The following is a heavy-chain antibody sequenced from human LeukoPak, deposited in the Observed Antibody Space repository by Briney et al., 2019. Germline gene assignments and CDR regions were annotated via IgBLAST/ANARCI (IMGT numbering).Heavy chain of an antibody. CDR1: GGSISSGSYY. V-gene: IGHV4-61*02. J-gene: IGHJ3*02. CDR3: ARVNYYDSGAFDI. Sequence: PSETLSLTCTVSGGSISSGSYYWSWIRQPAGKGLEWIGRIYTSGSTNYNPSLKSRVTISVDTSKNQFSLKLSSVTAADTAVYYCARVNYYDSGAFDIWGQGTMVTVSS. D-gene: IGHD3-22*01. CDR2: IYTSGST.